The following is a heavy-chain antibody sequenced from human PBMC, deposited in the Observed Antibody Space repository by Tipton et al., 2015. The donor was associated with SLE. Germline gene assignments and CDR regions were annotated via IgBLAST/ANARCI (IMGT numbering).Heavy chain of an antibody. V-gene: IGHV3-48*01. CDR2: ISSRSSSI. CDR3: ARAGSRNGGSFDY. J-gene: IGHJ4*02. CDR1: GFTFSSYN. Sequence: SLRLSCAASGFTFSSYNMNWVRQAPGKGLEWVSYISSRSSSINYADSVKGRFTISRDNAKNSLYLQMNSLRAEDTAVYYCARAGSRNGGSFDYWGQGTLVTVSS. D-gene: IGHD3-10*01.